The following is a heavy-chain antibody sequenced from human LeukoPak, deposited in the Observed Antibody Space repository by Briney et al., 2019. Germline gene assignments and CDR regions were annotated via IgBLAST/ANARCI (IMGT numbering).Heavy chain of an antibody. CDR1: GYTFSSYD. Sequence: ASVKVSCKASGYTFSSYDINWVRQAAGQGLEWMGWMNPKTGNTGFSQKFQGRVTITRDTSASTAYMELSSLRSEDTAVYYCARAGVLRYFDWLSMNWFDPWGQGTLVTVSS. V-gene: IGHV1-8*03. CDR2: MNPKTGNT. CDR3: ARAGVLRYFDWLSMNWFDP. D-gene: IGHD3-9*01. J-gene: IGHJ5*02.